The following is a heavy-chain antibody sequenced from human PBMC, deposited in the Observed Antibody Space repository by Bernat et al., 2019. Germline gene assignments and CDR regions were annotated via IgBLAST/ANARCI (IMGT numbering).Heavy chain of an antibody. D-gene: IGHD3-10*01. CDR1: GGTFSSYA. V-gene: IGHV1-69*01. J-gene: IGHJ4*02. CDR2: IIPIFGTA. CDR3: ARETMVQGVITTRAAPVDY. Sequence: QVQLVQSGAEVKKPGSSVKVSCKASGGTFSSYAISWVRQAPGQGLEWMGGIIPIFGTANYAQKFQGRVTITADESTSTAYMELSSLRSEDTAVYYCARETMVQGVITTRAAPVDYWGQGTLVTVSS.